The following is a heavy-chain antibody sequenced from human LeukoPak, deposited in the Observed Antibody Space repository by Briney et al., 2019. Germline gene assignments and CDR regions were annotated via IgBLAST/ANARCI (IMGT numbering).Heavy chain of an antibody. V-gene: IGHV4-59*08. CDR2: IYYSGNT. CDR3: ARHIAGSGYQALDF. D-gene: IGHD3-22*01. J-gene: IGHJ4*02. Sequence: SETLSLTCAVSGGSITSNYWSGIRQPPGKGLEWIGYIYYSGNTNYNPSLKSRVTVSIDMSKNQFSLKLNSGTAADTAVYYCARHIAGSGYQALDFWGQGTLVTVSS. CDR1: GGSITSNY.